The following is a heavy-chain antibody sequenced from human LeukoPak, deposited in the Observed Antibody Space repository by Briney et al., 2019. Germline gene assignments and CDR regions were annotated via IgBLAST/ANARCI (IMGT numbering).Heavy chain of an antibody. CDR3: ARGLYYGSGSYYSKGNWFDP. CDR1: GGSFSGYY. D-gene: IGHD3-10*01. J-gene: IGHJ5*02. V-gene: IGHV4-34*01. Sequence: PSETLSLTCAVYGGSFSGYYWSWIRQPPGKGLEWIGEINHSGSTNYNPSLKSRVTISVGTSKNQFSLKLSSVTAADTAVYYCARGLYYGSGSYYSKGNWFDPWGQGTLVTVSS. CDR2: INHSGST.